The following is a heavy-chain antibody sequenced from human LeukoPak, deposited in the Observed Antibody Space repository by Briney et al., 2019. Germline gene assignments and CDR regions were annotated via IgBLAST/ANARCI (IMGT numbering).Heavy chain of an antibody. V-gene: IGHV4-39*07. CDR2: IFYSGST. D-gene: IGHD3-22*01. CDR1: GGSISTSNYY. CDR3: ARARGYYYEARFDY. J-gene: IGHJ4*02. Sequence: SETLSLTCTVSGGSISTSNYYWGWIRQPPGKGLEWIGNIFYSGSTYYSPSLKSRVTISVDTSKNQFSLKLSSVTAADTAVYYCARARGYYYEARFDYWGQGTLVTVSS.